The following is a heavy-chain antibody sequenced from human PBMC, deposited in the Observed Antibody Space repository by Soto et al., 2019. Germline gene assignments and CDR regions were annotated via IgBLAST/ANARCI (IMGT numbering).Heavy chain of an antibody. CDR2: ISGSGGST. J-gene: IGHJ4*02. V-gene: IGHV3-23*01. Sequence: PGGSLRLSCAASGFTFSSYAMSWVRQAPGKGMEWVAAISGSGGSTYYADSVKGRFTISRENSENTLYLQMNSLRAEDAAVYYCAKDLVGSNADYYDYWGQGTLVTVSS. CDR1: GFTFSSYA. D-gene: IGHD2-15*01. CDR3: AKDLVGSNADYYDY.